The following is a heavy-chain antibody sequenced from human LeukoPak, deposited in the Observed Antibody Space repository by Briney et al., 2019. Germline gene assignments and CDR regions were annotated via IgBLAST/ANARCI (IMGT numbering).Heavy chain of an antibody. CDR2: ISAYNGNT. J-gene: IGHJ4*02. D-gene: IGHD5-12*01. CDR1: GYTFTSYA. CDR3: ARDRGSLFDY. Sequence: ASVKVSCKASGYTFTSYAMHWVRQAPGQRLEWMGWISAYNGNTNYAQKLQGRVTMTTDTSTSTAYMELRSLRSDDTAVYYCARDRGSLFDYWGQGTLVTVSS. V-gene: IGHV1-18*01.